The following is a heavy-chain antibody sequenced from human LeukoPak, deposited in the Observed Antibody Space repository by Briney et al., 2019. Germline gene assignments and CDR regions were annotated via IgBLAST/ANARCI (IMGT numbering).Heavy chain of an antibody. CDR3: AKDGVGATNFDY. D-gene: IGHD1-26*01. CDR1: GFTFNNYV. Sequence: GGSLRLSCEASGFTFNNYVMTWVRQAPGKGLEWVSSISASAAMTYYADSVKGRFTVSRDNSNNRLYLQMSGLTAADTAVYYCAKDGVGATNFDYWGQGTLVTVSS. CDR2: ISASAAMT. J-gene: IGHJ4*02. V-gene: IGHV3-23*01.